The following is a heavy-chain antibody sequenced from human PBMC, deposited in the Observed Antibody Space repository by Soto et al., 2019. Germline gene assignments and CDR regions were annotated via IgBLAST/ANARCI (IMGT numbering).Heavy chain of an antibody. CDR2: MNPNSGNT. CDR1: GYTFTSYD. D-gene: IGHD6-13*01. CDR3: ARADRLDSSSWYGESYYYYGMDV. Sequence: GASVKVSCKASGYTFTSYDINWVRQATGQGREWMGWMNPNSGNTGYAQKFQGRVTMTRNTSISTAYMELSSLRSEDTAVYYCARADRLDSSSWYGESYYYYGMDVWGQGITVTVSS. J-gene: IGHJ6*01. V-gene: IGHV1-8*01.